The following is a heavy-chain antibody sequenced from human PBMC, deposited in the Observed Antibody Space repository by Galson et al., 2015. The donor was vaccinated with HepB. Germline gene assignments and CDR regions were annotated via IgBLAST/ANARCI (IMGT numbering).Heavy chain of an antibody. CDR2: TYYRSKWYY. CDR1: GDSVSGNSAA. V-gene: IGHV6-1*01. J-gene: IGHJ2*01. CDR3: ARGGWGVDWYFDL. Sequence: CAISGDSVSGNSAAWNWIRQSPSRGLEWLGRTYYRSKWYYDYAVSVESRITINPDTSKNQFSLQLNSVTPEDTAVYYCARGGWGVDWYFDLWGRGTLVTVSS. D-gene: IGHD6-19*01.